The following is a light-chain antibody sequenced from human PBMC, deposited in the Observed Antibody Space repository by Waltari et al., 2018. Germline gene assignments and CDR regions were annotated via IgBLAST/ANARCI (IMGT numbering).Light chain of an antibody. J-gene: IGLJ1*01. CDR1: SGHNNFT. CDR2: VNADGSH. V-gene: IGLV4-69*01. CDR3: QTWTAGIGV. Sequence: QLLLTQSPSASASLGASVHLTCILTSGHNNFTVSWTQQAPEKAHRFLMNVNADGSHIRGDDIPDRFSGSSSGAERFLTISSLQSEDEADYFCQTWTAGIGVFGRGTTVSVL.